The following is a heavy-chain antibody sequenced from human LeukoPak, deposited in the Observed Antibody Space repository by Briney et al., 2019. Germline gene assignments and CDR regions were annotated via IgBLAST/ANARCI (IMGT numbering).Heavy chain of an antibody. CDR3: ARSGDSDEGMDV. CDR2: MNPNSGNT. J-gene: IGHJ6*02. CDR1: GYTFTSYD. V-gene: IGHV1-8*01. D-gene: IGHD4-17*01. Sequence: ASVKVSCKASGYTFTSYDINWVRQATGQGLEWMGWMNPNSGNTGYAQKFQGRVTMTRNTSISTAYMELSSLRSEDTAVYYCARSGDSDEGMDVWGQGTTVTVSS.